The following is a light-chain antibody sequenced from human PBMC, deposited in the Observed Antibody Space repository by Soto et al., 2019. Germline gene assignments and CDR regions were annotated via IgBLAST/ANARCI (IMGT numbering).Light chain of an antibody. V-gene: IGKV3-20*01. CDR3: QQYVSKTT. J-gene: IGKJ3*01. Sequence: DIVLTQSPGTLSLSPGETATLSCRASQSLAGNYLAWYQQKPGQAPRLLISGASSRATGIPGRFSGSGSGTDFTLTISGLEPEDFAVYYCQQYVSKTTFGPGTKVDIK. CDR1: QSLAGNY. CDR2: GAS.